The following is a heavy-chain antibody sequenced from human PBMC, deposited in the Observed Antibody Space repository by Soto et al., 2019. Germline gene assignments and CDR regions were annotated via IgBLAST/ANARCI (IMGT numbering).Heavy chain of an antibody. J-gene: IGHJ4*02. D-gene: IGHD3-22*01. CDR1: GFTFSSYA. V-gene: IGHV3-30-3*01. CDR2: ISYDGSNK. Sequence: QVQLVESGGGVVQPGRSLRLSCAASGFTFSSYAMHWVRQAPGKGLEWVAVISYDGSNKYYADSVKGRFTISRDNSKKTLYLQMNCLRAEDTAVYYCASRKINYDSSGYPSAFDYWGQGTLVIVSS. CDR3: ASRKINYDSSGYPSAFDY.